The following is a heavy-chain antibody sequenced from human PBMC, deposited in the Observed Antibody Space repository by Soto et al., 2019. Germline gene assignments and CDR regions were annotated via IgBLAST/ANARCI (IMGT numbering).Heavy chain of an antibody. CDR2: IIPIFGTA. J-gene: IGHJ6*02. Sequence: ASVKVCCKGSRATFSSYAISCLRECHDPGLEWMGGIIPIFGTANYAQKFQGRVTITADKSTSAAYMELSSLRSEDTAVYDGARAPGGATYYYYGRDVWGQGTTVTVS. D-gene: IGHD3-16*01. CDR3: ARAPGGATYYYYGRDV. V-gene: IGHV1-69*06. CDR1: RATFSSYA.